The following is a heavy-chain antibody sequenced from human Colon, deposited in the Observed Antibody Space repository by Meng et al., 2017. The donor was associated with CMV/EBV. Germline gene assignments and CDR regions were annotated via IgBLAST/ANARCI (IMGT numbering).Heavy chain of an antibody. J-gene: IGHJ4*02. CDR1: GYTFTNYY. CDR3: ARDDRSYGVDY. Sequence: SRKTSGYTFTNYYMHWLPQAPGRVLEWMERIDSSNDGTNYAQKFQDRVTMARDTSISTTYMEVSRLTSDDTAVYYCARDDRSYGVDYWGQGTLVTVSS. D-gene: IGHD3-10*01. V-gene: IGHV1-2*06. CDR2: IDSSNDGT.